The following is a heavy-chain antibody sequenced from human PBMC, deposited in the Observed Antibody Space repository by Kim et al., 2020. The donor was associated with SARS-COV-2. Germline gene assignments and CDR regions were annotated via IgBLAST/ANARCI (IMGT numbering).Heavy chain of an antibody. CDR2: IKEDGGEA. Sequence: GGSLRLSCVVSGFTIRTYCMTWVRQAPGKGLEWVGYIKEDGGEAYYADSVKGRFTISRDTAKNTLSLQMNSLRPEDTAVYYCTRDRGTYWGEGSLVIVSS. CDR1: GFTIRTYC. J-gene: IGHJ4*02. D-gene: IGHD3-10*01. CDR3: TRDRGTY. V-gene: IGHV3-7*03.